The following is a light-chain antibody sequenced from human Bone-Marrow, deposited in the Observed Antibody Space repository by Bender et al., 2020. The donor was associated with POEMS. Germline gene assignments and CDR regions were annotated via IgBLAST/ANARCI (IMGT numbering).Light chain of an antibody. CDR2: QDT. J-gene: IGLJ2*01. Sequence: SYEVTQPPSVSVSPGQTVSITCSGDDLGDKYVAWYQQKTGQSPVLVIYQDTKRPSGIPERFSGSNSGNTATLTISGTQAMDEADYYCQAWDTYSVIFGGGTKLTVL. CDR3: QAWDTYSVI. CDR1: DLGDKY. V-gene: IGLV3-1*01.